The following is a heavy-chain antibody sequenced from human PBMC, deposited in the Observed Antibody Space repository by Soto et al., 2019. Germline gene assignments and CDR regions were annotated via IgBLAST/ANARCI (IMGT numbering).Heavy chain of an antibody. CDR3: ARHSIQAGLFDS. J-gene: IGHJ4*02. CDR1: GFTFSSYS. V-gene: IGHV3-66*04. D-gene: IGHD2-2*02. Sequence: PVGSLRLSCAASGFTFSSYSMNWVRQAPGKGLEWVSATFGGGDTYYSDSVKGRFAISRDNSRNTLYLQMTSLRAEDTAVYYCARHSIQAGLFDSWGQGALVTVSS. CDR2: TFGGGDT.